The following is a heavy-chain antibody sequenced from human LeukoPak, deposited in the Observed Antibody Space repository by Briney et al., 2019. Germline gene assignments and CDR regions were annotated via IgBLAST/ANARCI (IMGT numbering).Heavy chain of an antibody. V-gene: IGHV4-59*08. CDR3: ARMSGSPYYFDY. CDR1: GGFMSSYY. D-gene: IGHD1-26*01. CDR2: IYYSGST. Sequence: SETLSLTCTVSGGFMSSYYWSWIRQPTGEGVEGSGHIYYSGSTNYNPSLKSRVTISVDTSKNQFSMKLSSVTAADTAVYYCARMSGSPYYFDYWGQGTLVTVSS. J-gene: IGHJ4*02.